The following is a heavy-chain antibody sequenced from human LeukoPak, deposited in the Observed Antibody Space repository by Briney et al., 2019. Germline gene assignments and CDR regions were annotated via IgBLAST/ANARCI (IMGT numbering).Heavy chain of an antibody. D-gene: IGHD5-12*01. Sequence: GRSLRLSCAASGFTFSSYAMHWVRQAPGKGLEWVAVISYDGSNKYYVDSVKGRFTISRDNSKNTLYLQMNSLRAEDTAVYYCARDRYSGYEFGDAFDIWGQGTMVTVSS. CDR2: ISYDGSNK. J-gene: IGHJ3*02. CDR3: ARDRYSGYEFGDAFDI. V-gene: IGHV3-30*04. CDR1: GFTFSSYA.